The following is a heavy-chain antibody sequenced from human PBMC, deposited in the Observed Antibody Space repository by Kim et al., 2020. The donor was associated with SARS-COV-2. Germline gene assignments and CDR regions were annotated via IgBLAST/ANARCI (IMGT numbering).Heavy chain of an antibody. V-gene: IGHV3-33*06. J-gene: IGHJ4*02. Sequence: GGSLRLSCAASGFTFSSYGMHWVRQAPGKGLEWVAVIWYDGSNKYYADSVKGRFTISRDNSKNTLYLQMNSLRAEDTAVYYCAKVAAAGRNNLDYWGQGTLVTVSS. CDR1: GFTFSSYG. D-gene: IGHD6-13*01. CDR3: AKVAAAGRNNLDY. CDR2: IWYDGSNK.